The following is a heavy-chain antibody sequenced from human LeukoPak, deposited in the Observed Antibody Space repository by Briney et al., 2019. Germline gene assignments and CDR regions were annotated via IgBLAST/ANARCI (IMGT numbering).Heavy chain of an antibody. CDR2: IIPILGIA. J-gene: IGHJ3*02. CDR3: ARGLMDILTGNRRSDAFDI. CDR1: GGTFSSYA. Sequence: SVKVSCKASGGTFSSYAISWVRQAPGQGLEWMGRIIPILGIANYAQKFQGRVTITADKSTSTAYMELSSLRSEDTAVYYCARGLMDILTGNRRSDAFDIWAKGQWSPSLQ. V-gene: IGHV1-69*04. D-gene: IGHD3-9*01.